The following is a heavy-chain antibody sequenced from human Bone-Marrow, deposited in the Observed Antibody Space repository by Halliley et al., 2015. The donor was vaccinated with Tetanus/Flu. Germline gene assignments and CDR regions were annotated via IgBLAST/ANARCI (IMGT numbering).Heavy chain of an antibody. CDR1: GYSFTTHY. V-gene: IGHV1-46*01. CDR3: ARVNGDFGVLDI. J-gene: IGHJ3*02. CDR2: INHSGGKT. D-gene: IGHD4-17*01. Sequence: QLVQSGAEVKKPGASVKVSCKASGYSFTTHYMHWERQVPGLGLEWMGIINHSGGKTSYAQKFQGRVTMTRDSSTSTVYMEMNSLRSEDTAVFSCARVNGDFGVLDIWGHGTMVTVSS.